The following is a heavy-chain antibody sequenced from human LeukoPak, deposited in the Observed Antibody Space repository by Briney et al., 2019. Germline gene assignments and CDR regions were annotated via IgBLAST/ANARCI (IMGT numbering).Heavy chain of an antibody. J-gene: IGHJ3*02. CDR2: IYYSGST. D-gene: IGHD2-2*01. CDR1: GGSISSGDYY. V-gene: IGHV4-30-4*08. Sequence: SETLSLTCTVSGGSISSGDYYWSWIRQAPGKGLEWIGYIYYSGSTYYNPSLKSRVTISADTSKNQFSLKLSSVTAADTAVYYCASGDCSSTSCFGFDAFDIWGQGTMVTVSS. CDR3: ASGDCSSTSCFGFDAFDI.